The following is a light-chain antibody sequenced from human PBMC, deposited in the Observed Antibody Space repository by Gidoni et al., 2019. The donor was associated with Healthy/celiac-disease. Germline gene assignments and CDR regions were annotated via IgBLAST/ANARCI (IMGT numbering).Light chain of an antibody. CDR3: ATWDDSLNGWV. V-gene: IGLV1-44*01. Sequence: QSVLTQPPSASGTPGQVVTISCSGSSSTIGNNAVNWYQHLPGTAPKLLIYSNNQRPSGVPDRFSGSKSGTSASLAISGLQSEDETDYYCATWDDSLNGWVFGGGTKLTV. CDR2: SNN. J-gene: IGLJ3*02. CDR1: SSTIGNNA.